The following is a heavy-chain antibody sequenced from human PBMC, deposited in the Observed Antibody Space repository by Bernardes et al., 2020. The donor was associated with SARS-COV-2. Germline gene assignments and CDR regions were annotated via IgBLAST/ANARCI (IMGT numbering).Heavy chain of an antibody. Sequence: ASVKVSCKASGYTFTSYDINWVRQATGQGLEWMGWMNPNSGNTGYAQKFQGRVTMTRNTSISTAYMELSSLRSEDTAVYYCARGGGLRFLEWLPAYYYYGMDVWGQGTTVTVSS. CDR1: GYTFTSYD. CDR3: ARGGGLRFLEWLPAYYYYGMDV. D-gene: IGHD3-3*01. J-gene: IGHJ6*02. CDR2: MNPNSGNT. V-gene: IGHV1-8*01.